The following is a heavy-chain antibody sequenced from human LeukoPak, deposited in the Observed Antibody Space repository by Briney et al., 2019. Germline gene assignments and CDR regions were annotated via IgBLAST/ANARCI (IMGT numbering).Heavy chain of an antibody. Sequence: GESLKISCKGSGYSFTSYWIGWVRQMPGKGLEWMGIIYPGDSETRNSPSFQGQVTISADKPINTAYLQWSSLKASDTAMYYCARKMGCSGGSCHYFDYWGQGTLVTVSS. CDR1: GYSFTSYW. J-gene: IGHJ4*02. CDR3: ARKMGCSGGSCHYFDY. CDR2: IYPGDSET. V-gene: IGHV5-51*04. D-gene: IGHD2-15*01.